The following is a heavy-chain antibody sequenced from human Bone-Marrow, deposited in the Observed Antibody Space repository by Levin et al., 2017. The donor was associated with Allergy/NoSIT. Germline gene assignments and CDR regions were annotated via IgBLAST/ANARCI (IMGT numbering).Heavy chain of an antibody. J-gene: IGHJ2*01. D-gene: IGHD1-26*01. V-gene: IGHV3-23*01. Sequence: PAGGSLRLSCAASGFTFSTYAMSWVRQAPGKGLEWVSAISGSGRITYYADSVKGRFTISRDNSKNTLYLQMNSLRVEDTAVYYCVRREWELPLHYWHFDLWGRGTLVTVSS. CDR2: ISGSGRIT. CDR1: GFTFSTYA. CDR3: VRREWELPLHYWHFDL.